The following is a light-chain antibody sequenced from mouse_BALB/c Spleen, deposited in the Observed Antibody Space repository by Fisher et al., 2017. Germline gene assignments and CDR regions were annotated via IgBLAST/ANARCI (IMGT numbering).Light chain of an antibody. V-gene: IGKV4-59*01. CDR2: STS. CDR3: QQWSSNPPT. J-gene: IGKJ5*01. CDR1: SSVSY. Sequence: IVITQTPAIMAASLGQKVTMTCSASSSVSYMHWYQQKSDASPKLWIYSTSNLASGVPARFSGSGSGTSYSLTISSMEAEDAATYYCQQWSSNPPTFGAGTKLELK.